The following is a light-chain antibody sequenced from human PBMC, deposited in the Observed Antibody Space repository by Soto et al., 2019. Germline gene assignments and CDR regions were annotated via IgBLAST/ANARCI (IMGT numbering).Light chain of an antibody. J-gene: IGKJ1*01. Sequence: EMVMTQSPATLSVSPGDRATLSCRASQSVGSNLAWYQQKPGQAPRLLIYGASTRATGLPARFSGSGSGTDFTLTISSLQPEDFAVYYCQQYKHWPWTFGQGIKV. CDR3: QQYKHWPWT. CDR1: QSVGSN. CDR2: GAS. V-gene: IGKV3-15*01.